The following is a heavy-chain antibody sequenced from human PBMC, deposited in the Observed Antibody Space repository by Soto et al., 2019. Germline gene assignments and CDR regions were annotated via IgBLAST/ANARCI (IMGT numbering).Heavy chain of an antibody. CDR1: GFTFSSYA. D-gene: IGHD2-15*01. Sequence: GGSLRLSCAASGFTFSSYAMSWVRQAPGKGLEWVSAISGSGGSTYYADSVKGRFTISRDNSKNTLYLQMNSLRAEDTAVYYCAKDTIVYCSGGSCHNWFDPWGQGTLVTVSS. CDR2: ISGSGGST. V-gene: IGHV3-23*01. J-gene: IGHJ5*02. CDR3: AKDTIVYCSGGSCHNWFDP.